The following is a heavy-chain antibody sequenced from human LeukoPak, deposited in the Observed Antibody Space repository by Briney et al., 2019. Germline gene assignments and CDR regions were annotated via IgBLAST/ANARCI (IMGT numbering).Heavy chain of an antibody. CDR1: GGSITSSSFY. D-gene: IGHD1-1*01. CDR2: IYHSGST. Sequence: SETLSLTCTVSGGSITSSSFYWGWIRQPPGKGLEWIANIYHSGSTHYNPSLTSRVTIFVDTSKNQFSLSLSSVTAADTAVFYCARLGYNTFDYWGQGTLVTVSS. CDR3: ARLGYNTFDY. J-gene: IGHJ4*02. V-gene: IGHV4-39*01.